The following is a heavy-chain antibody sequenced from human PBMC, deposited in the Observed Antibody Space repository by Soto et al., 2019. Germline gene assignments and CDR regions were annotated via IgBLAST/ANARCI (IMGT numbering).Heavy chain of an antibody. Sequence: EVQLLESGGGLVQPGGSLRLSCAASGFTFSSYAMSCVRQAPGKGLEWVSAISGSGGSTYYADSVKGRFTISRDNSKNTLYLQMNSLRAEDTAVYYCAKDRVEIRGLLWFEIDYWGQGTMVTVSS. V-gene: IGHV3-23*01. CDR2: ISGSGGST. CDR1: GFTFSSYA. D-gene: IGHD3-10*01. J-gene: IGHJ4*02. CDR3: AKDRVEIRGLLWFEIDY.